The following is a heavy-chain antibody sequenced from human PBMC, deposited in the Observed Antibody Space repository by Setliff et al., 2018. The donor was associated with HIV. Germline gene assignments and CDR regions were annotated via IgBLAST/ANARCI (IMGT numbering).Heavy chain of an antibody. CDR1: GDTLTGYY. CDR2: IKPNTGGT. CDR3: ATGQFFDWSPDS. Sequence: ASVKVSCKVSGDTLTGYYIHWVRQAPGQGLEWMGWIKPNTGGTNFAQQFQGRVTMTRDTSISTAYMELSSLRSDDMAVYYCATGQFFDWSPDSWGQGTLVTV. J-gene: IGHJ4*02. D-gene: IGHD3-9*01. V-gene: IGHV1-2*02.